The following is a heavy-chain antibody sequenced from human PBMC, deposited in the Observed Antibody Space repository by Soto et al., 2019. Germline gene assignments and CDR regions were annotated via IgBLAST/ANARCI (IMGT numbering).Heavy chain of an antibody. D-gene: IGHD1-26*01. J-gene: IGHJ6*02. CDR2: IWYDGSNY. Sequence: GGSLRLSCAASGFSFSSYGMHWVRQAPGEGLEWVAVIWYDGSNYQYGDSVKGRFTISRDNSKNTLYLQMNSLRVEDTAAYYCARDFTAGATYSGPSYYSMDVWGQGTTVTVSS. V-gene: IGHV3-33*01. CDR3: ARDFTAGATYSGPSYYSMDV. CDR1: GFSFSSYG.